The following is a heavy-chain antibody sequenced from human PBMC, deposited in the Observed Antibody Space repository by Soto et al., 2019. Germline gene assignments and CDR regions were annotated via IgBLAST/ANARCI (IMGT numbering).Heavy chain of an antibody. V-gene: IGHV4-59*01. D-gene: IGHD3-10*01. CDR2: IYYSGFT. J-gene: IGHJ5*02. Sequence: SETLSLTCTVSGDSISSSYWSWIRQSPGKGLEWIGYIYYSGFTNYNPSLKSRVTISVDTSKNQFSLKLSSVTAADTAVYYCARETLSLSGSYYKNWFDPWGQGTLVTVSS. CDR1: GDSISSSY. CDR3: ARETLSLSGSYYKNWFDP.